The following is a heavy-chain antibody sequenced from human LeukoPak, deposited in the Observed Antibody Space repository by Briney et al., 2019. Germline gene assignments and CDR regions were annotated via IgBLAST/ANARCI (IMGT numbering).Heavy chain of an antibody. Sequence: PGGSLRLSCAASGFTFSSYWMNWVRQAPGKGLVWVSRIASDGSSTTYADSVKGRFSISRDNAKNTLYLQMNSLRVEDTAVYYCARARGYSYGFDYWGQGTLVTVSS. D-gene: IGHD5-18*01. CDR3: ARARGYSYGFDY. CDR2: IASDGSST. CDR1: GFTFSSYW. J-gene: IGHJ4*02. V-gene: IGHV3-74*01.